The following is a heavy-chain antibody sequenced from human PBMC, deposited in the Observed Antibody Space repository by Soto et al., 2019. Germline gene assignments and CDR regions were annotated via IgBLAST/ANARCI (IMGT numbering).Heavy chain of an antibody. J-gene: IGHJ4*02. CDR1: GSSLSTTGVG. CDR2: IYWDDDK. D-gene: IGHD2-21*02. CDR3: AHSGGGNSLGY. V-gene: IGHV2-5*02. Sequence: QITLKESGPTLVKPTQTLTLTCTISGSSLSTTGVGVGWIRKPPGKALEWLALIYWDDDKRYSPSIKSRRTTTKDTAKNQVVLTMTNMDPVDTAAYYCAHSGGGNSLGYWGQGTLVTVSS.